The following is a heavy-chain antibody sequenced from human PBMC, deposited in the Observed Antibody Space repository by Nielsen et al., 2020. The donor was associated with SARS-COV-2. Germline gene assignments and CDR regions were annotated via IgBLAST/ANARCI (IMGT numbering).Heavy chain of an antibody. CDR1: GFTFSSYE. D-gene: IGHD3-9*01. Sequence: GGSLRLSCAASGFTFSSYEMNWVRQAPGKGLECVSYISSSGSTIYYADSVKGRFTISRDNAKNSLYLQMNSLRAEDTAVYYCATLPLRYFDWLLYSEYGYWGKGTLVTVSS. V-gene: IGHV3-48*03. CDR2: ISSSGSTI. J-gene: IGHJ4*02. CDR3: ATLPLRYFDWLLYSEYGY.